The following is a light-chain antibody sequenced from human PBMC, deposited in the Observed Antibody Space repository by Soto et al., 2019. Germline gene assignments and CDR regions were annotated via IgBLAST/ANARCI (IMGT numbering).Light chain of an antibody. V-gene: IGKV3-15*01. J-gene: IGKJ4*01. CDR1: QSVSNN. Sequence: DIVMTQSPATLSVSPGERATLSCRASQSVSNNLAWYQQKPGQAPRLLIYGASTRATGIPARLSGGGSGTEFTLTISSLQSEDFAVYYCQHYNNWPLTFGGGTKVEMK. CDR3: QHYNNWPLT. CDR2: GAS.